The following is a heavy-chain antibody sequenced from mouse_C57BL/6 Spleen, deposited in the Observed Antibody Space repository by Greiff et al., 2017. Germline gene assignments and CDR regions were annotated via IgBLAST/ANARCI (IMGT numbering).Heavy chain of an antibody. Sequence: LQQSGPELVKPGASVKISCKASGYSFTSYYIHWVKQRPGQGLEWIGWIYPGSGNTQYNEKFKGKATLTADTSSSTAYIQLSSLTSEDSAVYSCARATVVATRYFDVWGTGTTVTVSS. J-gene: IGHJ1*03. CDR2: IYPGSGNT. V-gene: IGHV1-66*01. CDR3: ARATVVATRYFDV. CDR1: GYSFTSYY. D-gene: IGHD1-1*01.